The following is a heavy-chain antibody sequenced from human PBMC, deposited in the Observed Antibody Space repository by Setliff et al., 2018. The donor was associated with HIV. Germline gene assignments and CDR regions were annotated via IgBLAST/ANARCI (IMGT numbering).Heavy chain of an antibody. CDR3: ARDTVGDSRVTEFDY. D-gene: IGHD2-21*02. J-gene: IGHJ4*02. CDR1: GGSITYSSYY. Sequence: PSETLSLTCTVSGGSITYSSYYWGWIRQPPGKGLEWIGSMDSSGNTYYSPSLRSRVTLSLDTSKNQLSLRLSSMTAADTAVYYCARDTVGDSRVTEFDYWGQGTLVTVSS. V-gene: IGHV4-39*07. CDR2: MDSSGNT.